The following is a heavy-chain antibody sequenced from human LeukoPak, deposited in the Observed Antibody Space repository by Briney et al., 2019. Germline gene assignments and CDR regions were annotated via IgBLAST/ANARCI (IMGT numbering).Heavy chain of an antibody. V-gene: IGHV3-48*02. Sequence: GGSLRLSCTASGFTFSSYSMNWVRQAPGKGLEWVSYITPSSSAIYYADPVKGRFAISRDNAKNSLYLQMNSLRDEDTAVYYCARDGYSSGWSGFDPWGQGTLVTVSS. CDR3: ARDGYSSGWSGFDP. D-gene: IGHD6-19*01. CDR1: GFTFSSYS. CDR2: ITPSSSAI. J-gene: IGHJ5*02.